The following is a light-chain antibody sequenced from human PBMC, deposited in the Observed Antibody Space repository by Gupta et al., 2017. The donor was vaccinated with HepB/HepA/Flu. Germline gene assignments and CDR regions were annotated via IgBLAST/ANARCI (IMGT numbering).Light chain of an antibody. J-gene: IGLJ1*01. CDR3: MAWTSSTGV. V-gene: IGLV3-1*01. CDR1: TCGYKY. CDR2: QDS. Sequence: SYNLTQAPSVSVSPGQTATITCSGDTCGYKYACWYQQKPGKSPLLIIYQDSKRPSGIPERFSGSNSGNTAALTITGTQAMEEADYYCMAWTSSTGVFGAGTKITVL.